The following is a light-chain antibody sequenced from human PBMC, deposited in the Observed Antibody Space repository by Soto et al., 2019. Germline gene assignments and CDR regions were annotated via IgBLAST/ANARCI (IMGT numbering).Light chain of an antibody. CDR1: QTIGTW. Sequence: DIQRTQSPPTLSASVGDTVTITCRASQTIGTWLAWYQQKPAKAPKLLIYKASTLKSGVPARFSGSGSGTDFTLTINSLQSEDFAVYYCQQYNNWPRTFGQGTKVDI. CDR2: KAS. J-gene: IGKJ1*01. V-gene: IGKV1-5*03. CDR3: QQYNNWPRT.